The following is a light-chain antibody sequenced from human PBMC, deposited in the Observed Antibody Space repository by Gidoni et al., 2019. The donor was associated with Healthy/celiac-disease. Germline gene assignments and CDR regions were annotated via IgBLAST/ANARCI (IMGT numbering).Light chain of an antibody. J-gene: IGKJ3*01. CDR1: QSISSY. CDR3: QQSYSTLFT. Sequence: DIQMTQSPSSLPASVGDRVTIPCRPRQSISSYLNWYQQKPGKAPKLLTYAASSLQSGVPSRFSGSGSGTDFTLTISSLQPEDFATYYCQQSYSTLFTFGPGTKVDIK. V-gene: IGKV1-39*01. CDR2: AAS.